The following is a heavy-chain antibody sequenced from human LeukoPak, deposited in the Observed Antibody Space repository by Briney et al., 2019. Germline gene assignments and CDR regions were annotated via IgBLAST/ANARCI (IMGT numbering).Heavy chain of an antibody. Sequence: PSETLSLTCAVYGGSFSGYYWSWIRQPPGKGLEWIGEINHSGSTNYNPSLKSRVTISVDTSKNQFSLKLSSVTAEDTAVYYCARNRKYYYYMDVWGKGTTVTVSS. V-gene: IGHV4-34*01. CDR1: GGSFSGYY. J-gene: IGHJ6*03. CDR2: INHSGST. CDR3: ARNRKYYYYMDV.